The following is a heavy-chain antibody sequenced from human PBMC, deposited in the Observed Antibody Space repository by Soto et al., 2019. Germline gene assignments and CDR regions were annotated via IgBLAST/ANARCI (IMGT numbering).Heavy chain of an antibody. CDR2: ISWNSGSI. Sequence: GGSLRLSCAASGFTFDDYAMHWVRQAPGKGLEWVSGISWNSGSIGYADSVKGRFTISRDNAKNSLYLQMNSLRAEDTALYYCAKDILLAAGDAFDIWGQGTMVIVSS. CDR1: GFTFDDYA. CDR3: AKDILLAAGDAFDI. D-gene: IGHD6-13*01. J-gene: IGHJ3*02. V-gene: IGHV3-9*01.